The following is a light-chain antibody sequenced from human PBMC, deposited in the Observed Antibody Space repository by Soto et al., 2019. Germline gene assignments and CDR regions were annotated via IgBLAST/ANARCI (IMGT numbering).Light chain of an antibody. CDR3: SSYTSSSTYV. Sequence: QSALTQHASVSGSPGQSITISCTGTSSDVGGYNYVSWYQQHPGKAPQLMLYEVSNRPSGVSNRFSGSKSGNTASLTISGLQAEDEADYYCSSYTSSSTYVFGTGTKLTVL. J-gene: IGLJ1*01. CDR1: SSDVGGYNY. V-gene: IGLV2-14*01. CDR2: EVS.